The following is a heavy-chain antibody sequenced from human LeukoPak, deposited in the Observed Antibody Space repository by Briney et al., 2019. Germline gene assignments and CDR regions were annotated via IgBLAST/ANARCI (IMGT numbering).Heavy chain of an antibody. V-gene: IGHV7-4-1*02. Sequence: ASVKVSCKASGYSFTTFAMKWVRQAPGQGLEWMGWINTNTGNPTYAQDFTGRFVFSLDTSVTTTFLEISSLKAEDTAIYYCARSSWIQQPSDFWGQGTLVTVSS. J-gene: IGHJ4*02. D-gene: IGHD5-18*01. CDR1: GYSFTTFA. CDR3: ARSSWIQQPSDF. CDR2: INTNTGNP.